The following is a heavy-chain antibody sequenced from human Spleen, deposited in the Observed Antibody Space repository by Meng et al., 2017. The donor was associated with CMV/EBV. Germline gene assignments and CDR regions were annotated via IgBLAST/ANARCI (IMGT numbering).Heavy chain of an antibody. CDR2: INHSGST. CDR1: GGSFSGYY. J-gene: IGHJ4*02. D-gene: IGHD3-3*01. Sequence: SETLSLTCAVYGGSFSGYYWSWIRQPPGKGLEWLGEINHSGSTNYNPSLKSRVTISVDTSKNQFSLKLSSVTAADTAVYYCARDGTLTYYDFWSGYPPGYFDYWGQGTLVTVSS. V-gene: IGHV4-34*01. CDR3: ARDGTLTYYDFWSGYPPGYFDY.